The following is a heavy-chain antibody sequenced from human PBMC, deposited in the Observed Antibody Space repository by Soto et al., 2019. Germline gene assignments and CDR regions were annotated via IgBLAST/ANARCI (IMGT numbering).Heavy chain of an antibody. V-gene: IGHV3-33*01. J-gene: IGHJ5*01. Sequence: QVHLVESGGGVVRPGRSLRLSCAASGFTFSSYGFHWVRQAPGKGLEWVASIWYDGSNKYYADSVKGRSIISRDNSKNTVDLQMSSLRAEDTAVYYCARDSEGGWFDPWGQGTLVTVSS. CDR2: IWYDGSNK. CDR3: ARDSEGGWFDP. CDR1: GFTFSSYG.